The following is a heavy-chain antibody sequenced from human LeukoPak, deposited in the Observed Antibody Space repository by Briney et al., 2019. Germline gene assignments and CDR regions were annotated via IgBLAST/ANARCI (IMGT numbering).Heavy chain of an antibody. CDR2: IQYDGSNK. Sequence: GGSLRLSCAASGFTFSYYGMHWVRQAPGKGLEWVAFIQYDGSNKYFADSVEGRFTISRDNSKNTLYLQMNSLRAEDTAVYYCAKDALIAAAAAGDYWGQGTLVTVSS. CDR1: GFTFSYYG. J-gene: IGHJ4*02. D-gene: IGHD6-13*01. V-gene: IGHV3-30*02. CDR3: AKDALIAAAAAGDY.